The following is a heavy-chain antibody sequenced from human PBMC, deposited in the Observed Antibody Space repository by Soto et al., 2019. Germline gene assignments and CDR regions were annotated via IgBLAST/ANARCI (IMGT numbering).Heavy chain of an antibody. V-gene: IGHV3-30*18. Sequence: GGSLRLSCAASGFTFSSYGMHWVRQAPGKGLEWVAVISYDGSNKYYADSVKGRFTISRDNSKNTLYLQMNSLRAEDTAVYYCAKDFAVTARDYYYGMDVWGQGTTVTVSS. J-gene: IGHJ6*02. D-gene: IGHD4-17*01. CDR1: GFTFSSYG. CDR2: ISYDGSNK. CDR3: AKDFAVTARDYYYGMDV.